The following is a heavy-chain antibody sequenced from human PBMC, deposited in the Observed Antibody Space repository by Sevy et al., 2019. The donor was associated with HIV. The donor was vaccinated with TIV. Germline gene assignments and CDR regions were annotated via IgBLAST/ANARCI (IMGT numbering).Heavy chain of an antibody. J-gene: IGHJ3*02. D-gene: IGHD3-22*01. CDR3: AGGGLYDSSGYYYVSAFDI. CDR1: GFTFSSYG. CDR2: IWYDGSNK. Sequence: GGSLRLSCAASGFTFSSYGMHWVRQAPGKGLEWVAVIWYDGSNKYYADSVKGRFTISRDNSKNTLYLQMNSLRAEDTAVYYCAGGGLYDSSGYYYVSAFDIWGQGTMVTVSS. V-gene: IGHV3-33*01.